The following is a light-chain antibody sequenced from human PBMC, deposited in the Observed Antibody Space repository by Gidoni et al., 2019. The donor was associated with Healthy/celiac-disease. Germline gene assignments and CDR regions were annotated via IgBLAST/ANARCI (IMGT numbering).Light chain of an antibody. V-gene: IGKV1-39*01. CDR1: QSISSY. CDR2: AAS. CDR3: QQSYSTPWT. Sequence: DIQMTQSPSSLSASVGDRVTITCRASQSISSYLNWYQQKPGKAPKLLIYAASSLPSGVPSRFRGSGSGTDFTLTIRRLPPADFATYYCQQSYSTPWTFGQGTKVEIK. J-gene: IGKJ1*01.